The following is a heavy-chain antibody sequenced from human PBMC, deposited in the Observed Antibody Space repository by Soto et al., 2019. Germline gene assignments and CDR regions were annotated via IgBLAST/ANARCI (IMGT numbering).Heavy chain of an antibody. D-gene: IGHD5-18*01. CDR1: GGSISNYY. Sequence: LSLTCTVSGGSISNYYGNWIRQSPGKGLEWIGYIYSSGSTHYNPSLQNRVTISIDTSKNQVSLKVNSVTAADTAVYYCARDHPHSYGVYYFDYWGQGTPVTVSS. CDR2: IYSSGST. CDR3: ARDHPHSYGVYYFDY. J-gene: IGHJ4*02. V-gene: IGHV4-59*01.